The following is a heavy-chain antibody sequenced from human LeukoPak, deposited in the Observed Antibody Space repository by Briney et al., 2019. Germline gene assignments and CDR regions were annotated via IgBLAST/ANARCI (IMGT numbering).Heavy chain of an antibody. D-gene: IGHD4-11*01. CDR3: ARHLGSNLYYYYYMDV. Sequence: PSETLSLTCTVSGGSISSSSYYWGWIRQPPGKGLEWIGSIYYSGSTYYNPSLKSRVTISVDTSKNQFSLKLSSVTAADTAVYYCARHLGSNLYYYYYMDVWGKGTTVTVSS. CDR2: IYYSGST. V-gene: IGHV4-39*01. CDR1: GGSISSSSYY. J-gene: IGHJ6*03.